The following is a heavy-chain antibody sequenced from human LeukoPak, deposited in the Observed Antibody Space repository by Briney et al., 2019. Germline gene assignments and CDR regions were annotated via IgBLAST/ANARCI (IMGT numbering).Heavy chain of an antibody. Sequence: GASVKVSCKASGYTFTTYGISWVRQAPGQGLEWMGWISPYNGNTNYAQKLQGRVTMTTDTSTSTAYMELRSLRSDDTAVYYCARSGSGYYSVTFDYWGQGTLVTVSS. J-gene: IGHJ4*02. CDR2: ISPYNGNT. V-gene: IGHV1-18*01. CDR3: ARSGSGYYSVTFDY. D-gene: IGHD3-22*01. CDR1: GYTFTTYG.